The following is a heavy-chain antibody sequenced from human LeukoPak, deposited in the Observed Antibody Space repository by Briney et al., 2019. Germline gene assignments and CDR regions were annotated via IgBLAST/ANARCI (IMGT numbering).Heavy chain of an antibody. J-gene: IGHJ2*01. CDR1: GFTFSSYG. CDR2: ISSSGSTI. D-gene: IGHD5-24*01. CDR3: AKEAEDGYKTWYWYFDL. Sequence: PGGSLRLSCAASGFTFSSYGMSWVRQAPGKGLEWVSYISSSGSTIYYADSVKGRFTISRDNSKNTLYLQMNSLRAEDTAVYYCAKEAEDGYKTWYWYFDLWGRGTLVTVSS. V-gene: IGHV3-48*01.